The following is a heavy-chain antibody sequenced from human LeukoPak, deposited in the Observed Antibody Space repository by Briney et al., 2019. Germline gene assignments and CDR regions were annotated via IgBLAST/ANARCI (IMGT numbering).Heavy chain of an antibody. V-gene: IGHV3-23*01. D-gene: IGHD5-18*01. CDR2: ITASGGNT. Sequence: GGSLRLSCAASGFTFSSYAMGWVRQAPGHGLEWVSSITASGGNTYYADSVKGRFTISRDNSKNTLYMQVNSLRAEDTAVYYCAKGNGYSYGRYYFDYWGQGTLVTVSS. J-gene: IGHJ4*02. CDR3: AKGNGYSYGRYYFDY. CDR1: GFTFSSYA.